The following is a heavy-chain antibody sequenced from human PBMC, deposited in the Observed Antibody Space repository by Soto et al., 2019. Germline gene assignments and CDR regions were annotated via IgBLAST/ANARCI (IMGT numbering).Heavy chain of an antibody. CDR1: GYSFTSYW. Sequence: PGEYLKISCKGSGYSFTSYWIGWVRQMPGKGLEWMGIIYPGDSDTRYSPSFQGQVTISADKSISTAYLQWSSLKASDTAMYYCERHVSIGYYGGGFRLYYGMDVWGQGTTVTVSS. CDR2: IYPGDSDT. CDR3: ERHVSIGYYGGGFRLYYGMDV. V-gene: IGHV5-51*01. J-gene: IGHJ6*02. D-gene: IGHD3-10*01.